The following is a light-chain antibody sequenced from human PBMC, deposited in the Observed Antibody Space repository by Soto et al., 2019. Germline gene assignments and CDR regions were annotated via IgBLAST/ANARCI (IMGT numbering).Light chain of an antibody. J-gene: IGKJ4*01. CDR3: QQLYNWPLT. CDR1: QSVSSY. V-gene: IGKV3-11*01. CDR2: DAS. Sequence: EIVLTQSPGTLSLSPGESATLSCRASQSVSSYLAWYQQKPGQAPRLLIYDASKRATGIPARFSGGGSGTDFTLTISSLEPEDFSLYSGQQLYNWPLTFGGGPKVDIK.